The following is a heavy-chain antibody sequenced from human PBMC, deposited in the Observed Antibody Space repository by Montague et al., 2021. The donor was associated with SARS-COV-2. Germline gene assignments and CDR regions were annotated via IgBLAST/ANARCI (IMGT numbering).Heavy chain of an antibody. Sequence: SETLSLTCTVSGGSISSSNYYWDWIRQPPGKGLEWIGSIYGSGSTYYNPSLKSRVTISVDTSKNHFSLKLSSVTAADTAVYYCARRGRKLLPVATTIGGFDIWGPGKMVTVSS. V-gene: IGHV4-39*02. D-gene: IGHD5-12*01. CDR3: ARRGRKLLPVATTIGGFDI. CDR2: IYGSGST. J-gene: IGHJ3*02. CDR1: GGSISSSNYY.